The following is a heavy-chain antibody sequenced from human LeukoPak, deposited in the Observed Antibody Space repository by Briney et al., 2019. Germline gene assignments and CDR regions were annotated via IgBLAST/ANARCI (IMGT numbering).Heavy chain of an antibody. D-gene: IGHD1-26*01. CDR1: GYTFTSYA. CDR2: INAGNGNT. V-gene: IGHV1-3*01. Sequence: ASVKVSCKASGYTFTSYAMHWVRQAPGQRLEWMGWINAGNGNTKYSQKFQGRVTITRDTSASTAYMELCSLRSEDTAVYYCAREPWELQNYFDYWGQGTLVTVSS. J-gene: IGHJ4*02. CDR3: AREPWELQNYFDY.